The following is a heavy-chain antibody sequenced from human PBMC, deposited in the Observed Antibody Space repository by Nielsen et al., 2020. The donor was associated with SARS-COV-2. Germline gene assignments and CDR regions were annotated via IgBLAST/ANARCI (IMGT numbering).Heavy chain of an antibody. J-gene: IGHJ5*02. Sequence: SETLSLTCTVSGGSISSGDYYWSWIRQPPGKGLEWIGYIYYSGSTYYNPSLKSRVTISVDTSKNQFSLKLSSVTAADTAVYYCARDRGGTMIVQGYWFDPWGQGTLVTVSS. V-gene: IGHV4-30-4*01. D-gene: IGHD3-22*01. CDR1: GGSISSGDYY. CDR2: IYYSGST. CDR3: ARDRGGTMIVQGYWFDP.